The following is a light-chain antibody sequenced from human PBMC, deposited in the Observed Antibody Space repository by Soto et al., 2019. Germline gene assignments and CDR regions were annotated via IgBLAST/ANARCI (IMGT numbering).Light chain of an antibody. Sequence: EIVLTQSKGTLSLSPGERATLSCRASQSVISSYLVWYQQKPGQAPRLLIYGASIRATGIPDRFSGSGSGTDFTLTISRLEPEDFAVYYCQQNGRSPPWTFGQGTKV. V-gene: IGKV3-20*01. CDR2: GAS. CDR3: QQNGRSPPWT. J-gene: IGKJ1*01. CDR1: QSVISSY.